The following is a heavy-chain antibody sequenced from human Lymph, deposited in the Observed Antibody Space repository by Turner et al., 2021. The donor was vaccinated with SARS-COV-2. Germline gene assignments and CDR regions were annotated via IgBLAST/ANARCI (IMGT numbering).Heavy chain of an antibody. J-gene: IGHJ6*02. D-gene: IGHD6-19*01. CDR3: ATAPAVAGYFHDYYGMDV. V-gene: IGHV1-24*01. Sequence: QVQLVQSGTEVKKPGASVNVSCTVSGSTLTELSIPWVRQAPGKGLEWMGGFDPEDAETIYAQKFQGRVTMTEDKTTDTAYMELSSLRAEDTDVYYCATAPAVAGYFHDYYGMDVWGQGTTVTVSS. CDR1: GSTLTELS. CDR2: FDPEDAET.